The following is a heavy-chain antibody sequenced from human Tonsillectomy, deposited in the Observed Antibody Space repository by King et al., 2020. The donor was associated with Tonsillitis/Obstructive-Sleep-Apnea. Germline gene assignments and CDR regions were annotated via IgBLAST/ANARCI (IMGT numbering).Heavy chain of an antibody. D-gene: IGHD5-18*01. J-gene: IGHJ6*02. CDR2: ISGSGGST. CDR3: AKDMPPYTTMGTMLPGMDV. CDR1: GFSFSSFA. V-gene: IGHV3-23*04. Sequence: EVQLVESGGGLVQPGGSLRLSCAASGFSFSSFAMSWVRQAPGKGLEWVSAISGSGGSTYYADSVKGRFTISRDSSKNTLYLQMNSLRAEDTAVYYCAKDMPPYTTMGTMLPGMDVWGQGTTVTVSS.